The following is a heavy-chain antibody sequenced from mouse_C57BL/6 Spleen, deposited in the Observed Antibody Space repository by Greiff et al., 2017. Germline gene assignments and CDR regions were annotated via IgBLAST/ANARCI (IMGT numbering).Heavy chain of an antibody. Sequence: QVQLQQPGAELVKPGASVKLSCKASGYTFTSYWMHWVKQRPGQGLEWIGMIHPNSGSTNYNETFKSKATLTVDKSSSTAYMQLSSLTSEDSAVYCCAPYGSYWYFDVWGTGTTVTVSS. CDR2: IHPNSGST. J-gene: IGHJ1*03. CDR1: GYTFTSYW. CDR3: APYGSYWYFDV. D-gene: IGHD2-2*01. V-gene: IGHV1-64*01.